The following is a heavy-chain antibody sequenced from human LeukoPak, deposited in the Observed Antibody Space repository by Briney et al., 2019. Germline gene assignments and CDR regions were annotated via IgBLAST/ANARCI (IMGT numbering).Heavy chain of an antibody. CDR2: IKEDGSGE. CDR1: GFTFTSYW. Sequence: PGGSLRLSCVASGFTFTSYWMAWVRQIPGKGLEWVADIKEDGSGEYYVDSVKGRFTISRDNAKKSLYLQMNSLRAEDTAVYYCAREGAYDAFDIWGQGTMVTVSS. V-gene: IGHV3-7*01. J-gene: IGHJ3*02. CDR3: AREGAYDAFDI. D-gene: IGHD1-26*01.